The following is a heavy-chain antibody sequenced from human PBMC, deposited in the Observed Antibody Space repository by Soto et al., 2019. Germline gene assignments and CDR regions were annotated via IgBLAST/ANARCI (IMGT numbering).Heavy chain of an antibody. J-gene: IGHJ6*03. CDR2: INPNSGGT. V-gene: IGHV1-2*04. CDR1: GYTFTGYY. D-gene: IGHD2-21*02. CDR3: ARAGTPTDYYYYYMDV. Sequence: SVKVSCKASGYTFTGYYMHWVRQAPGQGLEWMGWINPNSGGTNYAQKFQGWVTMTRDTSISTAYMELSRLRSDDTAVYYCARAGTPTDYYYYYMDVWGKGTTVTVSS.